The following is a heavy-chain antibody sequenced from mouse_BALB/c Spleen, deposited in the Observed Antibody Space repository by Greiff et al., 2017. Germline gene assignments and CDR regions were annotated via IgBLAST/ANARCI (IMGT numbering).Heavy chain of an antibody. CDR1: GFTFSSFG. CDR3: VSMDGYSWFAY. D-gene: IGHD2-3*01. V-gene: IGHV5-17*02. J-gene: IGHJ3*01. Sequence: EVKLMESGGGLVQPGGSRKLSCAASGFTFSSFGMHWVRQAPEKGLEWVAYISSGSSTIYYADTVKGRFTISRDNPKNTLFLQMTSLRSEDTAMYYCVSMDGYSWFAYWGQGTLVTVSA. CDR2: ISSGSSTI.